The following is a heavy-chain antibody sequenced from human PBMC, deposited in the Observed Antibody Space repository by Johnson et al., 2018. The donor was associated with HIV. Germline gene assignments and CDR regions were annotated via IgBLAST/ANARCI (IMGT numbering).Heavy chain of an antibody. CDR2: IRYDGSNK. D-gene: IGHD5-18*01. V-gene: IGHV3-30*02. Sequence: QVQLVESGGGVVQPGGSLRLSCVASGFTFSSYGIHWVRQAPGKGLEWVAFIRYDGSNKYFADSVKGRFIISRNNSKNTLYLQMNSLTTEDTAAYYCARGQLWLLDDTLGIWGQGTMVTVSS. J-gene: IGHJ3*02. CDR1: GFTFSSYG. CDR3: ARGQLWLLDDTLGI.